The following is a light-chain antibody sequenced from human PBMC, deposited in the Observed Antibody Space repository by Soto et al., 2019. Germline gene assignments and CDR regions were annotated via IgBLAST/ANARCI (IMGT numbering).Light chain of an antibody. J-gene: IGLJ1*01. Sequence: QSALTQPASVSGSPGQSITLSCTGTSSDVGGFDSVSWYQQHPGSAPKLMIYEVTNRPSGVSHRFSGSKSGNTASLTISGRQTEDEADYYCSSYTSSNTLVFGTGTKVTVL. CDR2: EVT. CDR1: SSDVGGFDS. V-gene: IGLV2-14*01. CDR3: SSYTSSNTLV.